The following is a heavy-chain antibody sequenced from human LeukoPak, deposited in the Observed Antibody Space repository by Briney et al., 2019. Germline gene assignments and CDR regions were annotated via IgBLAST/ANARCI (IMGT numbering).Heavy chain of an antibody. CDR1: GFTFSSYS. CDR3: ARSYNGLDY. Sequence: PGGSLRLSCAASGFTFSSYSMNWVRQAPGKGLQWVSSISSSSSYIYYVDSLKGRFTISRDNAKNSLYLQMNSLRAEDTAVYYCARSYNGLDYWGQGTLVTVSS. J-gene: IGHJ4*02. CDR2: ISSSSSYI. V-gene: IGHV3-21*01. D-gene: IGHD3-10*01.